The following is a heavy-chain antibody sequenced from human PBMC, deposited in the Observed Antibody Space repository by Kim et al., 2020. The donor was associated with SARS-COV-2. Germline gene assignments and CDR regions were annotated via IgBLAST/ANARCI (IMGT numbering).Heavy chain of an antibody. CDR3: AREGRGAAAGRVDY. J-gene: IGHJ4*02. V-gene: IGHV3-11*06. D-gene: IGHD6-13*01. Sequence: DSVKGRFTISRDNAKNSLYLQMNSLRAGDTAVYYCAREGRGAAAGRVDYWGQGTLVTVSS.